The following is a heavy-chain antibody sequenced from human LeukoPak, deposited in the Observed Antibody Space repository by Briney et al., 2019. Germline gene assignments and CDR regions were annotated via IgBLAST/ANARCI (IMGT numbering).Heavy chain of an antibody. J-gene: IGHJ4*02. V-gene: IGHV3-23*01. Sequence: PGGSLRLSCAASGFTFSSYAMSWVRQAPGKGLEWVSAISGSGGSTYYADSVKGRFTISRDNSKNTLYLQMHSLRAEDTAVYYCAKDHIFGEVKPYYFDYWGQGTLVTVSS. CDR3: AKDHIFGEVKPYYFDY. CDR2: ISGSGGST. D-gene: IGHD3-16*01. CDR1: GFTFSSYA.